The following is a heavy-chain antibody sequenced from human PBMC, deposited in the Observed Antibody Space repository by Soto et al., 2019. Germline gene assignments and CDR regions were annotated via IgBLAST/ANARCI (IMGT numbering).Heavy chain of an antibody. V-gene: IGHV3-21*06. CDR1: GFTLSSYS. J-gene: IGHJ6*02. Sequence: GGSLRLSCAASGFTLSSYSMNWVRQAPGKGLEWVSAMTTTGNYIYYADSVKGRFTISRDNAKNSLYLQMNSVRAEDTAVYYCARDEEARPYFYGMDVWGQGTTVTVSS. CDR3: ARDEEARPYFYGMDV. D-gene: IGHD6-6*01. CDR2: MTTTGNYI.